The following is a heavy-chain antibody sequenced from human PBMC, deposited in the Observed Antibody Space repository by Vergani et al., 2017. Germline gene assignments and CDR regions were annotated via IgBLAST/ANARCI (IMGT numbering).Heavy chain of an antibody. Sequence: QVQLQQWGAGLLKPSETLSLTCAVYGGSFSGYYWSWIRQPPGKGLEWIGEINHSGSTNYNPSLKSRVTISVDTSKNQFSLKLSSVTAADTAVYYCARTPGIQLWNYFDYWGQGTLVTVSS. D-gene: IGHD5-18*01. V-gene: IGHV4-34*01. CDR1: GGSFSGYY. CDR3: ARTPGIQLWNYFDY. J-gene: IGHJ4*02. CDR2: INHSGST.